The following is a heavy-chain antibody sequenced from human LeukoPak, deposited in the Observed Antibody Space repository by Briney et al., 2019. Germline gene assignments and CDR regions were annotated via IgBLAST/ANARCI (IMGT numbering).Heavy chain of an antibody. CDR3: ARSGGHDAFDI. CDR1: GDSVSSYSAA. D-gene: IGHD4-23*01. Sequence: SQTLSLTCAISGDSVSSYSAAWSWIRQSPSRGLEWLGRTYYRSKWYNDYAVSVKSRITINPDTSKNQFSLQLTSVSPEDTAVYYCARSGGHDAFDIWGQGTMVTVSS. V-gene: IGHV6-1*01. J-gene: IGHJ3*02. CDR2: TYYRSKWYN.